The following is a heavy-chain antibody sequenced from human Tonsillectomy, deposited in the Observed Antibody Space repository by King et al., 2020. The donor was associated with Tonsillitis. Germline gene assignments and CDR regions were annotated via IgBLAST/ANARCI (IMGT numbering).Heavy chain of an antibody. D-gene: IGHD5-12*01. CDR2: IVVGRGTT. CDR1: GLTFSTSA. V-gene: IGHV1-58*01. Sequence: QLVESGPEVRKPGTSVKVSCKASGLTFSTSAVQWVRQARGQRLEWIGWIVVGRGTTNYAQKFQERVTITRDISTRTVYMELSSLRSEDTAVYYCATEGDMATWFDPWGQGTLVTVSS. J-gene: IGHJ5*02. CDR3: ATEGDMATWFDP.